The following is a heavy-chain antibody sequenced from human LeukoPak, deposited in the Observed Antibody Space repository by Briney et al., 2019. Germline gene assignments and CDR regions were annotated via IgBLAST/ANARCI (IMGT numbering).Heavy chain of an antibody. D-gene: IGHD2-2*01. Sequence: SVKVSCEASGGTVSSYAISWVRQAPGQGLEWMGGIIPIFGTANYAQKFQGRVTITADESTSTAYMELSSLRSEDTAVYYCARPRYCSSTSCPDAFDIWGQGTMVTVSS. J-gene: IGHJ3*02. CDR1: GGTVSSYA. V-gene: IGHV1-69*13. CDR3: ARPRYCSSTSCPDAFDI. CDR2: IIPIFGTA.